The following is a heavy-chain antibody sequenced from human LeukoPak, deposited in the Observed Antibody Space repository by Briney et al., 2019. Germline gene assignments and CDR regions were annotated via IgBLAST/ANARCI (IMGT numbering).Heavy chain of an antibody. CDR3: AREPGYSGSFDY. D-gene: IGHD3-9*01. CDR1: GGSISTNY. Sequence: TSETLSLTCTVSGGSISTNYWSWIRQPPGKGLEWIGYVYYSGNTNYNPSLKSRVTISVDTSKTQFSLKLSSVTAADTAVYYCAREPGYSGSFDYWGQGTLVTVSS. CDR2: VYYSGNT. J-gene: IGHJ4*02. V-gene: IGHV4-59*12.